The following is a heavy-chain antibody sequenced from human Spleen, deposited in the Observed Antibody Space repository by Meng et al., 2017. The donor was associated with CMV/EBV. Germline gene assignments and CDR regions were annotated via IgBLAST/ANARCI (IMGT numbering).Heavy chain of an antibody. CDR1: GGTFSSYT. Sequence: SVKVSCKASGGTFSSYTISWVRQAPGQGLEWMGRIIPILGIANYAQKFQGRVTITADKSTSTAYMELSSLRSEDTAVYYCISSTRCYTAPCFYYYGMDVWGQGTTVTVSS. V-gene: IGHV1-69*02. J-gene: IGHJ6*02. D-gene: IGHD2-2*02. CDR3: ISSTRCYTAPCFYYYGMDV. CDR2: IIPILGIA.